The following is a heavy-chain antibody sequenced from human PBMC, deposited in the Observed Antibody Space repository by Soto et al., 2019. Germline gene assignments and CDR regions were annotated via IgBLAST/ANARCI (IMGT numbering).Heavy chain of an antibody. CDR2: IYYSGST. D-gene: IGHD2-21*02. J-gene: IGHJ5*02. CDR1: GGSISSGHYY. CDR3: ARAMVVTQNWFDP. V-gene: IGHV4-30-4*01. Sequence: QVQLQESGPGLVKPSQTLSLTCTVSGGSISSGHYYWSWIRQPPGKGLEWIGYIYYSGSTYYNPSLKSRVTISVDTSKNQFSLKLSSVTAADTAVYYCARAMVVTQNWFDPWVQGTLVTVSS.